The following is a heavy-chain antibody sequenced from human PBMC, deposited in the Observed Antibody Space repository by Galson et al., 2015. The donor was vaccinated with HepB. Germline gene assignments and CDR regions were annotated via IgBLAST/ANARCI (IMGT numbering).Heavy chain of an antibody. CDR1: GYTFTSYY. Sequence: SVKVSCKASGYTFTSYYMHWVRQAPGQGLEWMGIINPSGGGTSYAQKFQGRVTMTRDTSTSTVYMELSSLRSEDTAVYYCARDLGGPAHFDYWGQGTLVTVSS. CDR2: INPSGGGT. V-gene: IGHV1-46*01. J-gene: IGHJ4*02. D-gene: IGHD2-2*01. CDR3: ARDLGGPAHFDY.